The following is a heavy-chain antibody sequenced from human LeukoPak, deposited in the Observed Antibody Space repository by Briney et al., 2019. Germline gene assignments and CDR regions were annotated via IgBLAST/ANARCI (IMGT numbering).Heavy chain of an antibody. D-gene: IGHD5-18*01. CDR2: IYSGGST. Sequence: ETLSLTCTVSGGSISSSSYYWGWVRQAPGKGLEWVSVIYSGGSTYYADSVKGRFTISRDNSKNTLYLQMNSLRAEDTAVYYCARGLQLHDAFDIWGQGTMVTVSS. CDR1: GGSISSSSYY. J-gene: IGHJ3*02. V-gene: IGHV3-53*01. CDR3: ARGLQLHDAFDI.